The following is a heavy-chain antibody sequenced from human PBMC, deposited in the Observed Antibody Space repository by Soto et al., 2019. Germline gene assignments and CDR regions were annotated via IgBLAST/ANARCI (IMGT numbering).Heavy chain of an antibody. J-gene: IGHJ6*02. V-gene: IGHV3-23*01. Sequence: LRLSCAASGFTFSSYAMSWVRQAPGKGLEWVSAISGSGGSTYYADSVKGRFTISRDNSKNTLYLQMNSLRAEDTAVYYCAKGIVLMVYAIGDYYYYGMDVWGQGTTGTVS. D-gene: IGHD2-8*01. CDR2: ISGSGGST. CDR1: GFTFSSYA. CDR3: AKGIVLMVYAIGDYYYYGMDV.